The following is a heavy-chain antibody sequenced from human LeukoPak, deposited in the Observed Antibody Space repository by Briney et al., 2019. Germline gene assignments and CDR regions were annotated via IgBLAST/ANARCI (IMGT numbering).Heavy chain of an antibody. J-gene: IGHJ4*02. D-gene: IGHD4-23*01. Sequence: GGSLRLSCAASGFTFSSYSMNWVRQAPGKGLEWVSSISSSSSYIYYADSVKGRFTISRDNAKNSLYLQMNSLRAEDTAVYYCARDPRGAGGDGGKFDYWGQGTLVTVSS. V-gene: IGHV3-21*01. CDR1: GFTFSSYS. CDR2: ISSSSSYI. CDR3: ARDPRGAGGDGGKFDY.